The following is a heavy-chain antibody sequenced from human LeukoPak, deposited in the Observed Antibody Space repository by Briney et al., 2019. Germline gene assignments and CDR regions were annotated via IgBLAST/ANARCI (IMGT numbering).Heavy chain of an antibody. J-gene: IGHJ4*02. V-gene: IGHV3-11*04. CDR1: GFTFSDYY. D-gene: IGHD1-26*01. Sequence: PGGSLRLSCAASGFTFSDYYMGWIRQAPGKGLEWVSYISSSGSTIYYADSVKGRFTISRDNAKNSLYLQMNSLRAEDTAVYYCARERSRRRNTRPRSGSHNYWGQGTLVTVSS. CDR2: ISSSGSTI. CDR3: ARERSRRRNTRPRSGSHNY.